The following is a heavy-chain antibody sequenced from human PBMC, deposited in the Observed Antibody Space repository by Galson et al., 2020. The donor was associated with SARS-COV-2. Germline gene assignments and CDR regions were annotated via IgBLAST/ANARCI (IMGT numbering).Heavy chain of an antibody. CDR3: AKDLDSYWGGDCSNGFDP. CDR1: GFTFSSYG. V-gene: IGHV3-33*06. D-gene: IGHD2-21*01. CDR2: IWYDGSNK. J-gene: IGHJ5*02. Sequence: GGSLRLSCAASGFTFSSYGMHWVRQAPGKGLEWVAVIWYDGSNKYYADSVKGRFTISRDNSKNTLYLQMNSLRAEDTAVYYCAKDLDSYWGGDCSNGFDPGGQGTLVTVSS.